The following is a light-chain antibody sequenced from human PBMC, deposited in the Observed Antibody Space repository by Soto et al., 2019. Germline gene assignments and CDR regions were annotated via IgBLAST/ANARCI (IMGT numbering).Light chain of an antibody. CDR3: QQYGYSPIT. J-gene: IGKJ5*01. CDR2: AAS. CDR1: QSVSSSH. V-gene: IGKV3-20*01. Sequence: EIVLTQSPGTLSLSPGERATLSCRASQSVSSSHLAWYQQKPGQAPRLLIYAASSRATGSPDRFSGGGSGTDFSLTISRLEPEDFAVEYCQQYGYSPITFGQGTRLEIK.